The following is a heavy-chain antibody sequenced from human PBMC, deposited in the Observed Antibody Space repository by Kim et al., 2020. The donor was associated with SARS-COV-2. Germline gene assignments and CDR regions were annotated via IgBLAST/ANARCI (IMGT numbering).Heavy chain of an antibody. V-gene: IGHV1-69*13. CDR2: IIPIFGTA. D-gene: IGHD3-16*01. Sequence: SVKVSCKASGGTFSSYAISWVRQAPGQGLEWMGGIIPIFGTANYAQKFQGRVTITADESTSTAYMELSSLRSEDTAVYYCASAREGGYYYYGMDVWGQGTTVTVSS. CDR1: GGTFSSYA. J-gene: IGHJ6*02. CDR3: ASAREGGYYYYGMDV.